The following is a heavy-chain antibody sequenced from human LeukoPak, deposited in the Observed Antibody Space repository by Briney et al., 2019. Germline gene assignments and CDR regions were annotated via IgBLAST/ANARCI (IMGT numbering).Heavy chain of an antibody. D-gene: IGHD3-22*01. V-gene: IGHV3-21*01. J-gene: IGHJ4*02. CDR1: GFTFSGYS. Sequence: TGGSLRLSCTASGFTFSGYSMNWIRQAPGKGLEWVSSFGTRSTSVYHAGSVKGRFAISRDNAKNSLYLQMNSLRAEDTALYYCAREVSEGFDFWGQGTLVTVSS. CDR2: FGTRSTSV. CDR3: AREVSEGFDF.